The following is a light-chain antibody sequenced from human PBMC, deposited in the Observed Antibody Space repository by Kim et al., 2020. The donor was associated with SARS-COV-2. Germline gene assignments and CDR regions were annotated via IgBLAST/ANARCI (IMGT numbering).Light chain of an antibody. Sequence: SPGQRATLSCRASQSLNNTLVWYQPKPVQAPPLIVFDVARRTTGTPAGFSGTGSGTDFILTISGWEPEDVAVYFYHYRSASALFSFGAGTKVDIK. CDR3: HYRSASALFS. J-gene: IGKJ4*01. CDR2: DVA. V-gene: IGKV3-11*01. CDR1: QSLNNT.